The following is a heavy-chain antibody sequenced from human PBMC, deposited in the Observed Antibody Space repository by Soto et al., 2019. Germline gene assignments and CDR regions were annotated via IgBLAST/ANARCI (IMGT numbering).Heavy chain of an antibody. D-gene: IGHD3-9*01. CDR3: ARDTPLNYYDILTGYPKSHYFDF. CDR2: IWYDGSNK. Sequence: PGGSLRLSCAASGFTFSSYGMHWVRQAPGKGLEWVAVIWYDGSNKYYADSVKGRFTVSRDNSKNTLYLQMNSLRAEDTAVYYCARDTPLNYYDILTGYPKSHYFDFWGQGNLVTVSS. V-gene: IGHV3-33*01. CDR1: GFTFSSYG. J-gene: IGHJ4*02.